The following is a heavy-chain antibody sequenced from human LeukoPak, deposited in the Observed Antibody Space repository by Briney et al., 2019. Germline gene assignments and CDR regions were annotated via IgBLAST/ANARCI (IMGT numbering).Heavy chain of an antibody. V-gene: IGHV4-59*12. CDR1: GGSISSYY. Sequence: SETLSLTCTVSGGSISSYYWSWIRQPPGKGLEWIGYIYYSGSTNYNPSLKSRVTISVDTSKNQFSLKLSSVTAADTAVYYCAKRGTQWLVQWGQGTLVTVSS. CDR3: AKRGTQWLVQ. D-gene: IGHD6-19*01. CDR2: IYYSGST. J-gene: IGHJ4*02.